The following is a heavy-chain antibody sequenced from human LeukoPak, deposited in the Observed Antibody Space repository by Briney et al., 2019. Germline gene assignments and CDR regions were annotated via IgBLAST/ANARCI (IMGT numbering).Heavy chain of an antibody. CDR2: INHSGST. Sequence: SSETLSLTCAVYGGSFSGYYWSWIRQPPGKGLEWIGEINHSGSTNYNPSLKSRATISVDTSKNQFSLKLSSVTAADTAVYYCARARRNYYDSSGYLDYWGQGTLVTVSS. CDR1: GGSFSGYY. D-gene: IGHD3-22*01. V-gene: IGHV4-34*01. J-gene: IGHJ4*02. CDR3: ARARRNYYDSSGYLDY.